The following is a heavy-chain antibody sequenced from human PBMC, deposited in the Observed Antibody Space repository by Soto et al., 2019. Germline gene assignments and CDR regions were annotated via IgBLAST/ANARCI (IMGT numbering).Heavy chain of an antibody. CDR2: INAGNGNT. V-gene: IGHV1-3*01. D-gene: IGHD2-2*01. CDR1: GYTFTSYA. J-gene: IGHJ5*02. Sequence: GASVKVSCKASGYTFTSYAMHWVRQAPGQRLEWMGWINAGNGNTKYSQKFQGRVTITRDTSASTAYMELSSLRSEDTAVYYCARVPLSIVVVPAAIIGNWFDPWGQGTLVTVSS. CDR3: ARVPLSIVVVPAAIIGNWFDP.